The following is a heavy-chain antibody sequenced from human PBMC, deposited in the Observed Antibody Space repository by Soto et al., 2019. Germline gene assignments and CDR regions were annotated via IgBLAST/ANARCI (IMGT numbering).Heavy chain of an antibody. CDR1: GGSISSSSYY. CDR3: ARHGPMTYNWKQLDD. Sequence: ASETLSLTCTVSGGSISSSSYYWGWIRQPPGEGLEWIGTIYYSGNTYYNPSLKSRVTISVDTSKNQFSLKLSSVTAADTAVYNCARHGPMTYNWKQLDDWGQGTLVTVSS. CDR2: IYYSGNT. J-gene: IGHJ4*02. V-gene: IGHV4-39*01. D-gene: IGHD1-20*01.